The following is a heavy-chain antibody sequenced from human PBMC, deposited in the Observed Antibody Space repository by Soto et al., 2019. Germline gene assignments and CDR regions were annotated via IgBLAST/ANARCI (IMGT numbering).Heavy chain of an antibody. CDR2: IYNSGSP. J-gene: IGHJ6*03. D-gene: IGHD2-2*01. CDR1: GGSISSYH. V-gene: IGHV4-59*08. Sequence: SETLSLTCTVSGGSISSYHWTWIRQPPGKGLEWIGFIYNSGSPNYNPSLKSRVTISLDTSKNQFSLKLTSVTTADTAVYYCARQMGYCTTTSCHAGPLYYYMDVWGKGTTVTVSS. CDR3: ARQMGYCTTTSCHAGPLYYYMDV.